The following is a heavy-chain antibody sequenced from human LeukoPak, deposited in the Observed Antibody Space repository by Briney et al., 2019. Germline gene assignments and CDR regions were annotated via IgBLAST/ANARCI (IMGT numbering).Heavy chain of an antibody. V-gene: IGHV4-34*01. CDR3: ARGGITMVRGVIFGYYYYGMGV. CDR1: GGSFSGYY. CDR2: INHSGST. J-gene: IGHJ6*02. D-gene: IGHD3-10*01. Sequence: SETLSLTCAVYGGSFSGYYWSWIRQPPGKGLEWIGEINHSGSTNYNPSLKSRVTISVDTSKNQFSLKLSSVTAADTAVYYCARGGITMVRGVIFGYYYYGMGVWGQGTTVTVSS.